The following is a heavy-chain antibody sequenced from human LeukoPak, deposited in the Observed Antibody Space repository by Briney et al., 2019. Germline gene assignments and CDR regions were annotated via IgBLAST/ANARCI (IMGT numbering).Heavy chain of an antibody. Sequence: SETLSLTCAVYGGSISGYYWSWIRQPPGKGLEWIGEINHSGSTNYNPSLKSRVTISVDTSKNQFSLKLSSVTAADTAVYYCARGAREVYDFWSGLHAFDIWGQGTMVTVSS. CDR3: ARGAREVYDFWSGLHAFDI. D-gene: IGHD3-3*01. J-gene: IGHJ3*02. CDR2: INHSGST. CDR1: GGSISGYY. V-gene: IGHV4-34*01.